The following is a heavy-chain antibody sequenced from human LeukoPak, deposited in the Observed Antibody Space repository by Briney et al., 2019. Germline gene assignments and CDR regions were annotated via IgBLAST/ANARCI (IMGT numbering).Heavy chain of an antibody. D-gene: IGHD3-22*01. CDR1: GFTLSSYA. J-gene: IGHJ4*02. Sequence: GGSLRLSCAASGFTLSSYAMSWVRQAPGKGLEWVSAISGSGGSTYYADSVKGRFTISRDNSKNALYLQMNSLRAEDTAVYYCAKVEGYYDSSGKAYYFDYWGQGTLVTVSS. CDR2: ISGSGGST. V-gene: IGHV3-23*01. CDR3: AKVEGYYDSSGKAYYFDY.